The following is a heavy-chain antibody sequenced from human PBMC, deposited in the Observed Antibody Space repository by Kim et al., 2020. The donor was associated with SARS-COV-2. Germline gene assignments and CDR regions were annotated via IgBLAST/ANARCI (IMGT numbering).Heavy chain of an antibody. D-gene: IGHD5-12*01. CDR3: ARHEGDVWWLRSYFDY. V-gene: IGHV4-39*01. CDR2: IYYSGST. CDR1: GGSISSSSYY. Sequence: SETLSLTCTVSGGSISSSSYYWGWIRQPPGKGLEWIGSIYYSGSTYYNPSLKSRVTISVDTSKNQFSLKLSSVTAADTAVYYCARHEGDVWWLRSYFDYWGQGTLVTVSS. J-gene: IGHJ4*02.